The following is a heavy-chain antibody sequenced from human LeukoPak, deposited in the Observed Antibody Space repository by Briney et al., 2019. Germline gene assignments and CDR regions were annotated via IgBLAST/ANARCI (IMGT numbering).Heavy chain of an antibody. CDR3: AREGGVVVPAATTVAGFDI. CDR1: GGTFSSYA. CDR2: IIPIFGTA. Sequence: SVKASCKASGGTFSSYAISWVRQAPGQGLEWMGGIIPIFGTANYAQKFQGRVTITADESTSTAYMELSSLRSEDTAVYYCAREGGVVVPAATTVAGFDIWGQGTMVTVSS. J-gene: IGHJ3*02. V-gene: IGHV1-69*01. D-gene: IGHD2-2*01.